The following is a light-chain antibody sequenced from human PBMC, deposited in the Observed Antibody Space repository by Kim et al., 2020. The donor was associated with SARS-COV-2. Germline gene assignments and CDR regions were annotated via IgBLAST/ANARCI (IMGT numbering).Light chain of an antibody. J-gene: IGKJ5*01. V-gene: IGKV1-13*02. Sequence: ASVGDRVTITCRASQGISSALAWYQQKPGKAPKFLIYDASSLESGVPSRFSGSGSGTDFTLTISSLQPEDFATYYCQHFNSYPITFGQGTRLEIK. CDR1: QGISSA. CDR3: QHFNSYPIT. CDR2: DAS.